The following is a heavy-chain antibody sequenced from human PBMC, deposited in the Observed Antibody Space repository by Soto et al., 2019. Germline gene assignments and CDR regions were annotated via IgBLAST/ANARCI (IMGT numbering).Heavy chain of an antibody. V-gene: IGHV3-30-3*01. CDR1: GFTFSSYA. Sequence: GGSLKLSCAASGFTFSSYAMHWVRQAPGKGLEWVAVISYDGSNKYYADSVKGRFTISRDNSKNTLYLQMNSLRAEDTAVYYCARVSEYYYGMDVWGQGTTVTVSS. J-gene: IGHJ6*02. CDR2: ISYDGSNK. CDR3: ARVSEYYYGMDV.